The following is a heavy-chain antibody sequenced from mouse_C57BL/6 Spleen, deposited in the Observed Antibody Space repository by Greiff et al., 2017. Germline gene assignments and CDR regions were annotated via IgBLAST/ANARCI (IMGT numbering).Heavy chain of an antibody. V-gene: IGHV1-64*01. CDR2: IHPNSGST. Sequence: QVQLQQPGAELVKPGASVKLSCKASGYTFTSYWMHWVKQRPGQGLEWIGMIHPNSGSTNYNEKFKRKATLTVDKSSSQAYMQRSSLTSEDSAVYYCARYGDGKYDYAWFADWGQGTLVTVSA. J-gene: IGHJ3*01. CDR3: ARYGDGKYDYAWFAD. D-gene: IGHD2-4*01. CDR1: GYTFTSYW.